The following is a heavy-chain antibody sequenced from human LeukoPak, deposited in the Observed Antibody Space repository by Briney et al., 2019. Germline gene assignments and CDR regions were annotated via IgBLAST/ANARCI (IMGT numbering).Heavy chain of an antibody. CDR1: GGTLSSCA. V-gene: IGHV1-69*13. CDR2: IIPIFGTA. J-gene: IGHJ6*02. CDR3: ARQFYGDLRGMDV. D-gene: IGHD4-17*01. Sequence: SVKVSCKASGGTLSSCAISWVRQAPGQGLEWMGGIIPIFGTANYAQKFQGRVTITADESTSTAYMELSSLRSEDTAVYYCARQFYGDLRGMDVWGQGTTVTVSS.